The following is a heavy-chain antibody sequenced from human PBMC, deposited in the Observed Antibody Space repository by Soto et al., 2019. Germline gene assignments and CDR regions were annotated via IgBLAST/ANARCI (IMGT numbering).Heavy chain of an antibody. Sequence: PSVTLSLTCTVSGGSISSSFSIWVRPPPGKGLEWIGSVYYTGTTDYNPSLKSRVTISVDTSKTQFSLILRSVTAADTAVYYCARDLAAVPRAFDYWGRGTLVTSPQ. V-gene: IGHV4-59*01. D-gene: IGHD6-13*01. CDR3: ARDLAAVPRAFDY. CDR1: GGSISSSF. J-gene: IGHJ4*02. CDR2: VYYTGTT.